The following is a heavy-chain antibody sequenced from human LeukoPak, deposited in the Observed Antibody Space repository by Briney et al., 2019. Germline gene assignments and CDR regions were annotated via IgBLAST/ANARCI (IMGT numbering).Heavy chain of an antibody. J-gene: IGHJ5*02. CDR2: ISGSGDST. CDR1: GFTFSSYS. D-gene: IGHD3-16*01. CDR3: AKASITFGGVIVP. Sequence: GGSLRLSRAASGFTFSSYSMNWVRQAPGKGLEWVSAISGSGDSTDYADSVKGRFTISRDNSKNTLHLQMSSLRAEDTAIYYCAKASITFGGVIVPWGQGTLVTVSS. V-gene: IGHV3-23*01.